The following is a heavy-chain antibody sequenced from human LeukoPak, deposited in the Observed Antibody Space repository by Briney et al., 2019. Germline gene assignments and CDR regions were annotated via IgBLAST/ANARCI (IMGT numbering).Heavy chain of an antibody. V-gene: IGHV3-9*01. Sequence: SGGSLRLSCAASGFTFDDHAMHWVRLAPGKGLEWVSGISWNSATIVYADSVKGRFTISRDNSKNSLYLQMNSLRAEDAAFYYCAKDSTSFLGVGGLNWFDPWGQGTLVTVSS. J-gene: IGHJ5*02. D-gene: IGHD3-3*01. CDR2: ISWNSATI. CDR1: GFTFDDHA. CDR3: AKDSTSFLGVGGLNWFDP.